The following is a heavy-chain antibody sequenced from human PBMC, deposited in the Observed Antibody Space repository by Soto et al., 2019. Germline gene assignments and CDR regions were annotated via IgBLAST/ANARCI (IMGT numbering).Heavy chain of an antibody. CDR3: AREMANYFDY. Sequence: HVQLQESGPGLVMPSQTLSLTCAVSGDSLSSGDYYWSWIRQPPGKGLEWIGYVYHSGRTFYSPFLKGRVTISVDMSKNPFSLKMDSLTDADPAVYFCAREMANYFDYWGQGILVTVSS. J-gene: IGHJ4*02. D-gene: IGHD5-12*01. CDR2: VYHSGRT. V-gene: IGHV4-30-4*01. CDR1: GDSLSSGDYY.